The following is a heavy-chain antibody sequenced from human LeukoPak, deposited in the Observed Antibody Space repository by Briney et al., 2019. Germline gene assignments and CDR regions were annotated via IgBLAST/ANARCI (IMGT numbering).Heavy chain of an antibody. CDR1: GGSIVTSSYY. CDR2: IYYSGNT. Sequence: SETLSLTCTVSGGSIVTSSYYWGWIRQPPGKGLEWIGGIYYSGNTYYNPSLKSRVTISVDTSKNQFSLKLSSVTAADTAVYYCARQGYCSNTSCDSRLDYWGQGTLVTVSS. CDR3: ARQGYCSNTSCDSRLDY. J-gene: IGHJ4*02. D-gene: IGHD2-2*01. V-gene: IGHV4-39*01.